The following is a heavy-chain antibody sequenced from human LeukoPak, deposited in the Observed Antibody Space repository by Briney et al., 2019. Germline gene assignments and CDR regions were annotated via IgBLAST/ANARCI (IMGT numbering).Heavy chain of an antibody. CDR1: GGSISSSSYY. D-gene: IGHD3-10*01. CDR2: IYYSGST. Sequence: SETLSLTCTVSGGSISSSSYYWGWIRQPPGKGLEWIGSIYYSGSTYYNPSLKSRVTISVDTSKNQFSLKLSSVTAADTAVYYCARGDEEVSFDYWGQGTLVTVSS. CDR3: ARGDEEVSFDY. V-gene: IGHV4-39*01. J-gene: IGHJ4*02.